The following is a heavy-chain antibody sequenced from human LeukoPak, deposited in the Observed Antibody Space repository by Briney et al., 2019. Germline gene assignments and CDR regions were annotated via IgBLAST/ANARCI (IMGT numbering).Heavy chain of an antibody. CDR1: GFTFSSYV. CDR2: ISGSGGST. D-gene: IGHD2-2*02. V-gene: IGHV3-23*01. J-gene: IGHJ3*02. CDR3: AKIVVVPAAISDAFDI. Sequence: PGGSLRLSCAASGFTFSSYVMSWVDQAPGKGLEWVSAISGSGGSTYYADSVKGRFTISRDNSKNTLYLQMNSRRAEDTAVYYCAKIVVVPAAISDAFDIWGQGTMVTVSS.